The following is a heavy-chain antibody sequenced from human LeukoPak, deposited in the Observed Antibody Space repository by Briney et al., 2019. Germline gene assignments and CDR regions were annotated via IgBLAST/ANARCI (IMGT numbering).Heavy chain of an antibody. D-gene: IGHD5-18*01. CDR1: GGSFSGYY. Sequence: SETLSLTCAVYGGSFSGYYWSWIRQPPGKGLEWMGEINHSGSTNYNPSLKSRVTISVDTSKNQFSLKLSSVTAADTAVYSCARTSRGYSYGTWHDYWGQGTLVTVSS. J-gene: IGHJ4*02. CDR3: ARTSRGYSYGTWHDY. V-gene: IGHV4-34*01. CDR2: INHSGST.